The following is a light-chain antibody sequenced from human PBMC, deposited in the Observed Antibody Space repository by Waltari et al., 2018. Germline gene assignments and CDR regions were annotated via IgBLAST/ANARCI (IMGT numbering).Light chain of an antibody. CDR1: SSDIRNWNF. CDR2: EVN. Sequence: QSALTQPASVSGSPGQSITISCTGTSSDIRNWNFVSWYQRHPGKAPKLITYEVNKRPAGISNRLSGSTSGNTASLTVSGLQAEDEADYYCCSYAGITAWVFGGGTKLTVL. CDR3: CSYAGITAWV. J-gene: IGLJ3*02. V-gene: IGLV2-23*02.